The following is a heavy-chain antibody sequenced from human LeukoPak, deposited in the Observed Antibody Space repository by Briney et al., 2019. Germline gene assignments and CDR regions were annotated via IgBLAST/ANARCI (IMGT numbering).Heavy chain of an antibody. CDR2: INPNSGGT. J-gene: IGHJ5*02. CDR3: ARDWELRYFDWAIRDMYNWFDP. D-gene: IGHD3-9*01. V-gene: IGHV1-2*02. CDR1: GGTFSSYA. Sequence: ASVKVSCKASGGTFSSYAISWVRQAPGQGLEWMGWINPNSGGTNYAQKFQGRVTMTRDTSISTAYMELSRLRSDDTAVYYCARDWELRYFDWAIRDMYNWFDPWGQGTLVTVSS.